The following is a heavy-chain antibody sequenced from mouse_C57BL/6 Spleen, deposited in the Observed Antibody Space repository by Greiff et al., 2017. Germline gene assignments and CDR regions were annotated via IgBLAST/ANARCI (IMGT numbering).Heavy chain of an antibody. CDR1: GYTFTSYW. V-gene: IGHV1-64*01. Sequence: QVQLKQSGAELVKPGASVKLSCKASGYTFTSYWMHWVKQRPGQGLEWIGMIHPNSGSTNYNEKFKSKATLTVEKSSSTAYMQLSSLTSEDSAVSYCARRAYRTYIYYAMDYWGQGTSVTVSS. J-gene: IGHJ4*01. D-gene: IGHD2-5*01. CDR2: IHPNSGST. CDR3: ARRAYRTYIYYAMDY.